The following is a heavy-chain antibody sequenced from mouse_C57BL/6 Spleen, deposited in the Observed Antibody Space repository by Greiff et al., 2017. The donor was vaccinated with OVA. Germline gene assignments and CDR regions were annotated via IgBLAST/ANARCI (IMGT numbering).Heavy chain of an antibody. CDR3: ARRVSTVVADWYFDV. CDR1: GYTFTSYW. CDR2: IHPNSGST. Sequence: QVQLQQSGAELVKPGASVKLSCKASGYTFTSYWMHWVKQRPGQGLEWIGMIHPNSGSTNYNEKFKSKATLTVDKSSSTAYMQLSSLTSEDSAVYYGARRVSTVVADWYFDVWGTGTTVTVSS. V-gene: IGHV1-64*01. J-gene: IGHJ1*03. D-gene: IGHD1-1*01.